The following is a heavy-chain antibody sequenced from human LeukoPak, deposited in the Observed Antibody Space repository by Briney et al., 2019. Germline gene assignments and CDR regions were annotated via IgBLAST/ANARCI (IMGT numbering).Heavy chain of an antibody. J-gene: IGHJ6*02. CDR2: IYYSGNT. Sequence: SETLSLTCTVSGGSISSNFWSWIRQPPGKGLEWIGYIYYSGNTNYNPSLRSRVTISVDTSKNQFSLKLSSVTAADTAMYYCARDLDGMDVWGQGTTVTVSS. CDR1: GGSISSNF. CDR3: ARDLDGMDV. V-gene: IGHV4-59*12.